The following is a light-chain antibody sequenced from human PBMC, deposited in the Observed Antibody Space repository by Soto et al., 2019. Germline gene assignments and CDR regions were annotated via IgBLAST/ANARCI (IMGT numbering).Light chain of an antibody. J-gene: IGKJ2*01. CDR2: AVS. CDR3: HQYGSSPLT. V-gene: IGKV3-20*01. Sequence: EIVLTQSPGTLSLSPGEGATLSCRASQSVSSSLLAWFQQKPGPAPRLLIHAVSSRATGIPDRFSGSGSATDFTLSISRLEPDDFAVYYCHQYGSSPLTFGQGNKLEIK. CDR1: QSVSSSL.